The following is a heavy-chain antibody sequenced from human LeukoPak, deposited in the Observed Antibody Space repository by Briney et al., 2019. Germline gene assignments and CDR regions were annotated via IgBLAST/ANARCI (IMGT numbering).Heavy chain of an antibody. CDR3: ASRYGSGSYYNGDY. D-gene: IGHD3-10*01. J-gene: IGHJ4*02. CDR2: IYYSGST. Sequence: SETLSLTCTVSGGSISSSSYYWGWIRQPPGKGLEWIGSIYYSGSTYYNPSLKSRATISVDTSKNQFSLKLSSVTAADTAVYYCASRYGSGSYYNGDYWGQGTLVTVSS. CDR1: GGSISSSSYY. V-gene: IGHV4-39*01.